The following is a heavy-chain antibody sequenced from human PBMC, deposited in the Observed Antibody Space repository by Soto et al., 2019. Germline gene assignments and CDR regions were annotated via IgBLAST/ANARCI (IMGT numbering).Heavy chain of an antibody. CDR2: ISAYNGNT. J-gene: IGHJ4*02. CDR1: GYTFTSYG. D-gene: IGHD2-8*01. CDR3: ARDGTRVLMVYARYSDY. Sequence: QVPLVQSGAEVKKPGASVKVSCKASGYTFTSYGISWVRQAPGQGLEWMGWISAYNGNTNYAQKLQGRVTMTTDTSTSTAYMELRSLRSDDTAVYYGARDGTRVLMVYARYSDYWGQGTLVTVSS. V-gene: IGHV1-18*01.